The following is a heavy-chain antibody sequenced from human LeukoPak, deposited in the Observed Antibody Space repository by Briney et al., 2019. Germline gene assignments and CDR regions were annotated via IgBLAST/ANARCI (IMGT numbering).Heavy chain of an antibody. CDR3: ARGPLSITIFGVVPPRFDP. CDR1: GGSFSGYY. D-gene: IGHD3-3*01. CDR2: INHSGST. V-gene: IGHV4-34*01. Sequence: SETLSLTCAVYGGSFSGYYWSWIRQPPGKGLEWIGEINHSGSTNYNPSPKSRVTISVDTSKNQFSLKLSSVTAADTAVYYCARGPLSITIFGVVPPRFDPWGQGTLVTVSS. J-gene: IGHJ5*02.